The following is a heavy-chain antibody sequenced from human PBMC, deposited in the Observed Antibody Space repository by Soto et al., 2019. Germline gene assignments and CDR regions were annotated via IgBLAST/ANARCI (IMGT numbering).Heavy chain of an antibody. Sequence: QVQLVESGGGVVQPGRSLRLSCAASGLTFSSYGMHWVRQAPGKGLEWVAVIWYDGSNKYYADSVKGRFTISRDNSKNTLYLQMNSLRAEDTAVYYCAREGTDYGDYGDYYYYYGMDVWGQGTTVTVSS. J-gene: IGHJ6*02. D-gene: IGHD4-17*01. CDR2: IWYDGSNK. CDR3: AREGTDYGDYGDYYYYYGMDV. CDR1: GLTFSSYG. V-gene: IGHV3-33*01.